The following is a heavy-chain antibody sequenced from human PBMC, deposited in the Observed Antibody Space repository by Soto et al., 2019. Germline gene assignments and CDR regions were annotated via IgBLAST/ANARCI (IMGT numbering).Heavy chain of an antibody. Sequence: SETLSLTCTVSGGSISSSSYYWGWIRQPPGKGLEWIGSIYYSGSTYYNPSLKSRVTISVDTSKNQFSLKLSSVTAADTAVYYCASEGNFGVVIIRHYWGQGTLVTVSS. CDR2: IYYSGST. CDR1: GGSISSSSYY. J-gene: IGHJ4*02. CDR3: ASEGNFGVVIIRHY. D-gene: IGHD3-3*01. V-gene: IGHV4-39*01.